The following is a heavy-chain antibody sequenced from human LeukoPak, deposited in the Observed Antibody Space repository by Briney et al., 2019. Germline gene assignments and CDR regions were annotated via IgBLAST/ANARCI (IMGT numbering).Heavy chain of an antibody. J-gene: IGHJ4*02. CDR3: ARDRMGDCATTRCYLAY. CDR2: INPNSGDT. Sequence: ASVKVSCKASGYTFTAYYLHWVRQAPGQGLEWMGWINPNSGDTNYAQKFQGRVTMTRDTSITTAYMELSRLTSDDTAIYYCARDRMGDCATTRCYLAYWGQGTLVTVSS. CDR1: GYTFTAYY. D-gene: IGHD2-2*01. V-gene: IGHV1-2*02.